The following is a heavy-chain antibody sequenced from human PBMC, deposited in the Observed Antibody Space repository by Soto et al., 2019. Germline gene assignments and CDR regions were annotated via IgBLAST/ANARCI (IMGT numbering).Heavy chain of an antibody. CDR1: GGSISSSSYY. CDR2: IYYSGST. D-gene: IGHD4-4*01. V-gene: IGHV4-39*01. CDR3: ARHDSLVEPDYSFDY. J-gene: IGHJ4*02. Sequence: SETLSLTCTVSGGSISSSSYYWGWIRQPPGKGLEWIGSIYYSGSTYYNPSLKSRVTISVDTSKNQFSLKLSSVTAADTAVYYCARHDSLVEPDYSFDYWGQGTLVTVSS.